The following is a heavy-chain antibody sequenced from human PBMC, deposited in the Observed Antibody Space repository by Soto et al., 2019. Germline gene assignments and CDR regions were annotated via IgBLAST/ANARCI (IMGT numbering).Heavy chain of an antibody. Sequence: QVQLQESGPGLVKPSETLSLTCTVSGGSISSYYWSWIRQPPGKGLEWIGYIYYSGSTNYNPSLKIRVTIAVGTSKNQFSLKLSSATAADTAVYYCARDGSSSWYLGRFDPWGQGTLVTVSS. D-gene: IGHD6-13*01. CDR1: GGSISSYY. J-gene: IGHJ5*02. CDR3: ARDGSSSWYLGRFDP. CDR2: IYYSGST. V-gene: IGHV4-59*01.